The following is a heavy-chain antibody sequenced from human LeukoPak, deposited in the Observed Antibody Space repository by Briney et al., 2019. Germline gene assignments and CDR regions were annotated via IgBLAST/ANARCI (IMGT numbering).Heavy chain of an antibody. CDR2: IYYSGST. CDR1: GGPISRSTYY. Sequence: SETLSLTCAVSGGPISRSTYYWGWIRQPPGKGLEWIASIYYSGSTYYNPSLKSRVTISVDTSKNQFSLKLSSVTAADTAVYYCASRGAAVNEWGQGTLVTVSS. CDR3: ASRGAAVNE. V-gene: IGHV4-39*01. J-gene: IGHJ4*02. D-gene: IGHD6-25*01.